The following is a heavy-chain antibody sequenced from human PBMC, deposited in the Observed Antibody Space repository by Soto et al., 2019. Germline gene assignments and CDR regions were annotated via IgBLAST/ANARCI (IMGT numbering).Heavy chain of an antibody. CDR1: GGSISSGGYS. D-gene: IGHD3-16*02. CDR3: AASSDYVWGSYRSIDY. CDR2: IYYSGST. V-gene: IGHV4-30-2*05. Sequence: SETLSLTCAVSGGSISSGGYSWSWIRQPPGKGLEWIGYIYYSGSTYYNPSLKSRVTISVDTSKNQFSLKLSSVTAADTAVYYCAASSDYVWGSYRSIDYWGQGTLVTVSS. J-gene: IGHJ4*02.